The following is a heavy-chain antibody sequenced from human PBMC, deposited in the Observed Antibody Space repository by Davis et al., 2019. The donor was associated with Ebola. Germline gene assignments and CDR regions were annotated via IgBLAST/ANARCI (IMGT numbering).Heavy chain of an antibody. D-gene: IGHD3-3*01. V-gene: IGHV3-30*18. CDR3: AKDDYYDFWSGSYLPVDY. J-gene: IGHJ4*02. CDR1: GFTFSSYG. CDR2: ISYDGSNK. Sequence: GESLKISCAASGFTFSSYGMHWVRQAPGKGLEWVAVISYDGSNKYYADSVKGRFTISRDNSKNTLYLQMNSLRAEDTAVYYCAKDDYYDFWSGSYLPVDYWGQGTLVTVSS.